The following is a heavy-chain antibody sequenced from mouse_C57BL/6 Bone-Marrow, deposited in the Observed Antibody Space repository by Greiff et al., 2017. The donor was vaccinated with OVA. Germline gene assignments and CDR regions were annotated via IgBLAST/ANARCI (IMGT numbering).Heavy chain of an antibody. CDR1: GFTFSDYG. CDR2: ISNLAYSI. CDR3: ARQGIYYDSFAY. J-gene: IGHJ3*01. V-gene: IGHV5-15*01. Sequence: EVQLVESGGGLVQPGGSLKLSCAASGFTFSDYGMAWVRQAPRKGPEWVAFISNLAYSIYYADTVTGRFTISRENAKNTLYLEMSSLRSEDTAMYYCARQGIYYDSFAYWGQGTLVTVSA. D-gene: IGHD2-4*01.